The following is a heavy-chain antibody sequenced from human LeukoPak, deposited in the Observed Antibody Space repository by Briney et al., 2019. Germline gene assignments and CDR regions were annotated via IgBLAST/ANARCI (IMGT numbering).Heavy chain of an antibody. V-gene: IGHV4-59*08. Sequence: SETLSLTCTVSGXSISSYYGSWIRQPPGKGLEWIGYIYYSGSTNDNPSLKSRVTISVDTSKNQFSLKLSPVTAADTAVYYCARLHDGYRYGADYWGQGTLVTAS. CDR1: GXSISSYY. J-gene: IGHJ4*02. D-gene: IGHD5-18*01. CDR3: ARLHDGYRYGADY. CDR2: IYYSGST.